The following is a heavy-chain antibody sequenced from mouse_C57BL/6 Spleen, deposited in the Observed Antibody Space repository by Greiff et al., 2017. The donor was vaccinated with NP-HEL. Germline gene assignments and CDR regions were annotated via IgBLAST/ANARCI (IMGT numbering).Heavy chain of an antibody. D-gene: IGHD3-1*01. J-gene: IGHJ1*03. CDR1: GYTFTSYW. V-gene: IGHV1-61*01. CDR3: ARSGPPSADV. CDR2: IYPSDSET. Sequence: QVQLQQPGAELVRPGSSVKLSCKASGYTFTSYWMDWVKQRPGQGLEWIGNIYPSDSETHYNQKFKDKATLTVDKSSSTAYMQLSSLTSEDSAVYYCARSGPPSADVWGTGTTVTVSS.